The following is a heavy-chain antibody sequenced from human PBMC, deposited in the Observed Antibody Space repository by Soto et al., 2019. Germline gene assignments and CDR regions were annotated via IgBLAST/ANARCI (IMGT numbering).Heavy chain of an antibody. CDR3: ASLRGAIVVVTAAKDYYYCYGMDV. Sequence: PSETLSLTCTVSGGSISSSSYYWGWIRQPPGKGLEWIGSIYYSGSTYYNPSLKSRVTISVDTSKNQFSLKLSSVTAADTAVYYCASLRGAIVVVTAAKDYYYCYGMDVWGQGTTVTVSS. CDR1: GGSISSSSYY. D-gene: IGHD2-2*01. CDR2: IYYSGST. V-gene: IGHV4-39*01. J-gene: IGHJ6*02.